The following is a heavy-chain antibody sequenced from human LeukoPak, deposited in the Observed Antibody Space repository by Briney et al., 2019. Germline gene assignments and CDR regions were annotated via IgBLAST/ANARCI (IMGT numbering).Heavy chain of an antibody. J-gene: IGHJ3*02. CDR3: AREEKGGYSSI. V-gene: IGHV3-21*01. CDR1: GFTFSTYS. CDR2: ISSSGNYI. D-gene: IGHD6-13*01. Sequence: GGSLRLSCAASGFTFSTYSMNWVRQAPGKGLEWVSSISSSGNYIYYADSVKGRFTISRDNAKNSLYLRMNSLRAEDTAVYYCAREEKGGYSSIWGQGTMVTVSS.